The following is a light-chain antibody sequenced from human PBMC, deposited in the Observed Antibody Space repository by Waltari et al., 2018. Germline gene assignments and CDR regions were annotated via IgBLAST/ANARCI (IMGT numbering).Light chain of an antibody. CDR3: QQRFKWPLT. CDR2: DAS. Sequence: EIVLAKSPANLSLSTGERAATSCRASQSVARVLAWYQHKPGQAPRLIIYDASTRATGIPARFSGSGSGTDFTLTISSREPEDFAVYYCQQRFKWPLTFGGGTEVEIK. J-gene: IGKJ4*01. V-gene: IGKV3-11*01. CDR1: QSVARV.